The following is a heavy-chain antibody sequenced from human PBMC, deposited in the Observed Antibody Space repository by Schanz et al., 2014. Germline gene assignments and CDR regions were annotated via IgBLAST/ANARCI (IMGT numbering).Heavy chain of an antibody. D-gene: IGHD4-17*01. J-gene: IGHJ3*01. CDR3: GRDRRGSGHGDDALDV. Sequence: QVQLVQSGAEVKKPGASVKVSCQTSGYTFTSHYMHWVRQAPGQGLEWMGIINPSGGSTTYAQKFQGRVNMPRDTSTSTAYMELSSLRADDTAVYYCGRDRRGSGHGDDALDVWGQGTMVTVSS. V-gene: IGHV1-46*03. CDR2: INPSGGST. CDR1: GYTFTSHY.